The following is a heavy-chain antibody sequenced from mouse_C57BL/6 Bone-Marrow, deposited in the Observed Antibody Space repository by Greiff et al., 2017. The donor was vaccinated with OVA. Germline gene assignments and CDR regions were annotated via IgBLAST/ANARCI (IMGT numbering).Heavy chain of an antibody. CDR1: GYTFTSHW. Sequence: VQRMESRPELVRPGASVKISCKAPGYTFTSHWMQWVRQRPGQGLEWIGEIFPGSGSTYYNEKFKGKATLTVDTSSSTAYLQLSSLTSEDTAVYYCARWLLRAMDYWGQGTSVTVSS. D-gene: IGHD2-3*01. CDR2: IFPGSGST. V-gene: IGHV1-56*01. J-gene: IGHJ4*01. CDR3: ARWLLRAMDY.